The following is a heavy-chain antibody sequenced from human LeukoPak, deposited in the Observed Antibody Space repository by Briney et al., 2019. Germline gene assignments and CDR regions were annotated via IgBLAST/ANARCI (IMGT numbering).Heavy chain of an antibody. J-gene: IGHJ4*02. CDR2: INPNSGGT. Sequence: GASVKVSCKASGYTFTVYFMHWVRQAPGQGLEWMGWINPNSGGTNYAQKFQGRVTMTRDTSISTAYMELSRLRSDDTAVYYWARELYSDSSGYYFDYWGQGTLVTVSS. CDR1: GYTFTVYF. CDR3: ARELYSDSSGYYFDY. V-gene: IGHV1-2*02. D-gene: IGHD3-22*01.